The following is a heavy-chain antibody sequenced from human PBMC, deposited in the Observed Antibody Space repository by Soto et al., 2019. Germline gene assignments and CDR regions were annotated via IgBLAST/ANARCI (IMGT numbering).Heavy chain of an antibody. V-gene: IGHV4-59*01. J-gene: IGHJ4*02. CDR3: ASVDSSGASHFDY. Sequence: SETLSLTCTVSGGSISSYYWSWIRQPPGKGLEWIGYIYYSGSTNYNPSLKSRVTISVDTSKNQFSLKLSSVTAADTAVYYCASVDSSGASHFDYWGQGTLVTVSS. D-gene: IGHD3-22*01. CDR1: GGSISSYY. CDR2: IYYSGST.